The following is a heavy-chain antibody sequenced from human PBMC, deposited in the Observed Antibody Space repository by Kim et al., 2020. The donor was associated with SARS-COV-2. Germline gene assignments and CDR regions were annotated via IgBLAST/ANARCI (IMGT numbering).Heavy chain of an antibody. CDR3: ARDKFSGIAAAGNWFDT. Sequence: GGSLRLSCAASGFTFSSYSMNWVRQAPGKGLEWVSSISSSSSYIYYADSVKGRFTISRDNAKNSLYLQRNSLRAEDPAVYYCARDKFSGIAAAGNWFDTCGPGTLVTASS. V-gene: IGHV3-21*01. J-gene: IGHJ5*02. CDR2: ISSSSSYI. D-gene: IGHD6-13*01. CDR1: GFTFSSYS.